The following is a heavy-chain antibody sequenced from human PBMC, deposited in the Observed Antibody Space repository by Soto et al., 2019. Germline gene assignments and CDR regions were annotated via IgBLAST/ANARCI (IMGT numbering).Heavy chain of an antibody. V-gene: IGHV1-2*04. CDR1: GYTFTGYY. CDR2: INPNSGGT. Sequence: ASVKVSCKASGYTFTGYYMHWVRQAPGQGLEWMGWINPNSGGTNYAQKFQGWVTMTRDTSISTAYMELSRLRSDDTAVYYCARGGITGTPGYWFDPWGQGTLVTVPQ. CDR3: ARGGITGTPGYWFDP. J-gene: IGHJ5*02. D-gene: IGHD1-7*01.